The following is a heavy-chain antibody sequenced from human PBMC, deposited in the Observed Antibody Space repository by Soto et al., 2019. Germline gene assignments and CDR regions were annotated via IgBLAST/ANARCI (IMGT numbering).Heavy chain of an antibody. D-gene: IGHD4-17*01. J-gene: IGHJ4*02. Sequence: EVQLLESGGGLVQPGGSLRLSCAASGFGFSNYAVTWVRQAQGTGLEWVSSISSSSTVIYYADSVKGRFIISRDNSKNTLYLQMNSLRAEDTAVYYCAKDPNGDYIGAFDDWGQGTLVTVSS. CDR1: GFGFSNYA. V-gene: IGHV3-23*01. CDR3: AKDPNGDYIGAFDD. CDR2: ISSSSTVI.